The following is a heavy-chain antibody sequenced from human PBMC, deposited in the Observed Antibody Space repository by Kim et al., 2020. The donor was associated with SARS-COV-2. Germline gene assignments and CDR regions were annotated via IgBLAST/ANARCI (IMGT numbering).Heavy chain of an antibody. D-gene: IGHD4-17*01. CDR3: AKAPADGDYYY. V-gene: IGHV3-33*06. CDR2: IWYDGSNK. CDR1: GFIFRNYG. Sequence: GGSLRLSCAASGFIFRNYGMHWVRQAPGKGLEWVAVIWYDGSNKYYADSVKGRFTISRDNSKNTLYLQMNSLRAEDTAGYYCAKAPADGDYYYWGQGTLVTVSS. J-gene: IGHJ4*02.